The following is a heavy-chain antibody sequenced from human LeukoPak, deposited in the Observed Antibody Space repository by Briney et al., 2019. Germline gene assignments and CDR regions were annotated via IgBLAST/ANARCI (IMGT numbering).Heavy chain of an antibody. V-gene: IGHV3-21*01. Sequence: KPGGSLRLSCAASGFTFSSYSMNWVRQAPGKGLEWVSSISSSSSYIYYADSVKGRFTISRDNAKNSLYLQMNSLRAEDTAVFYCARVAAARYYYYMDVWGKGTTVTVSS. CDR2: ISSSSSYI. J-gene: IGHJ6*03. D-gene: IGHD6-13*01. CDR1: GFTFSSYS. CDR3: ARVAAARYYYYMDV.